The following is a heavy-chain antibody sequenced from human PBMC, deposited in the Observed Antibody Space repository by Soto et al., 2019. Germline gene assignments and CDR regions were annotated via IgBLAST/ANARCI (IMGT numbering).Heavy chain of an antibody. Sequence: ASVKVSCKASGYTFTSYGFSWVRQAPAQGLEWVGWISAYNGNTNYAQKLQGRVTMTTDTSTSTAYMELRSLRSDDTAVYCCARDRRTYYYGSGSWFDPWGQGTLVTVS. CDR2: ISAYNGNT. D-gene: IGHD3-10*01. CDR3: ARDRRTYYYGSGSWFDP. J-gene: IGHJ5*02. CDR1: GYTFTSYG. V-gene: IGHV1-18*04.